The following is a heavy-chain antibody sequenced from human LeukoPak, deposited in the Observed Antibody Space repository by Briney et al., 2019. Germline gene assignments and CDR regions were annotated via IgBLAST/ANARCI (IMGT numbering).Heavy chain of an antibody. D-gene: IGHD3-10*01. J-gene: IGHJ6*03. CDR1: GGSFSGYY. CDR2: INHSGST. Sequence: PSETLSLTCAVYGGSFSGYYWSWIRQPPGKGLEWIGEINHSGSTNYNPSLKSRVTISVDTSKNQFSLKLNSVTAADTAVYYCARIRGFGADYYYYYMDVWGKGTTVTMSS. CDR3: ARIRGFGADYYYYYMDV. V-gene: IGHV4-34*01.